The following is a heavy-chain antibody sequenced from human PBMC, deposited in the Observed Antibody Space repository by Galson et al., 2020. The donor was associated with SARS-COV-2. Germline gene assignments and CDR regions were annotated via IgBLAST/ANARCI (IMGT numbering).Heavy chain of an antibody. CDR3: AKESGDRLPFDY. J-gene: IGHJ4*02. CDR2: LSSSGAHT. V-gene: IGHV3-23*01. Sequence: GGPLRLSCAASGFTFSTYGMAWVRKAPGTGLECVSPLSSSGAHTWYADSVKGRFSISRDNSKDTLYLQMNSLRAEDTAVYYCAKESGDRLPFDYWGQGTLVTVSS. CDR1: GFTFSTYG. D-gene: IGHD2-21*01.